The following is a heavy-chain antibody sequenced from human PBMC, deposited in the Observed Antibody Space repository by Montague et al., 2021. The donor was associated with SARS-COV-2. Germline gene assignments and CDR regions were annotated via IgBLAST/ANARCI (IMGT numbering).Heavy chain of an antibody. Sequence: SETLSLTCTVSGGSISSYYCSWIRQPPGKGLEWIGYIYYSGSTNYNPSLKSRVTISVDTSKNQFPLKLSSVTAADTAVYYCARVFPRWLQFDPYFDYWGQGTPVTVSS. V-gene: IGHV4-59*01. D-gene: IGHD5-24*01. CDR1: GGSISSYY. CDR2: IYYSGST. CDR3: ARVFPRWLQFDPYFDY. J-gene: IGHJ4*02.